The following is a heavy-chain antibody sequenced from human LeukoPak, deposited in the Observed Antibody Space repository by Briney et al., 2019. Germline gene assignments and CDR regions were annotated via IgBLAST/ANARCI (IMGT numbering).Heavy chain of an antibody. D-gene: IGHD3-10*01. CDR3: ARARFGELGVPDFDY. CDR1: GFIFSTYG. Sequence: GGSLRLSCAASGFIFSTYGMHWVRQAPGKGLEWVAVISYDGSNKYYADSVKGRFTISRDKSKNMLYVQMNSLRAEDTAVYYCARARFGELGVPDFDYWGQGTLVTVSS. J-gene: IGHJ4*02. CDR2: ISYDGSNK. V-gene: IGHV3-30*03.